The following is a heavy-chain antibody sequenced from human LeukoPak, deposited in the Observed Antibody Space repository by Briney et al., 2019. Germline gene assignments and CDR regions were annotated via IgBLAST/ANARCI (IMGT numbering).Heavy chain of an antibody. V-gene: IGHV4-34*01. CDR3: ARWSGGYYYYYGMDV. J-gene: IGHJ6*02. Sequence: SETLSLTCAVYGGSFSGYYWSWIRQPPGKGLEWIGEINHSGSTNYNPSLKSRVTISVDTSKNQFSLKLSSVTAADTAVYYCARWSGGYYYYYGMDVWGQGTTVIVSS. CDR2: INHSGST. CDR1: GGSFSGYY. D-gene: IGHD3-3*01.